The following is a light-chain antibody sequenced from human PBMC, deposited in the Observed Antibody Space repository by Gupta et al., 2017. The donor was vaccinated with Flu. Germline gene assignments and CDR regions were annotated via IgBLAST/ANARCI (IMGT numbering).Light chain of an antibody. V-gene: IGKV3-20*01. Sequence: GERATLSCRASQSINSDYLAWYRQKPGHSPRLLIYGASSRAIGTPDRFSGSGSGTDFTLTISRLEPEDFAVYYCQQYGRSSTFGQGTKVEIK. CDR2: GAS. CDR3: QQYGRSST. J-gene: IGKJ1*01. CDR1: QSINSDY.